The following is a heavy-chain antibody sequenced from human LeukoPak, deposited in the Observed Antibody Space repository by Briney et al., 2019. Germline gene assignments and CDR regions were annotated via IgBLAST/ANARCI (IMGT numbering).Heavy chain of an antibody. V-gene: IGHV3-7*03. CDR3: ARNNGMDV. Sequence: GGSLRLSCAASGFTFGDTWMNWVRQVPGQGLEWVANIKQDGSEKFYVASVKGRFTISRDNGKSSLYLQMNSLRAEDTALYYCARNNGMDVWGQGTTVIVSS. CDR2: IKQDGSEK. J-gene: IGHJ6*02. CDR1: GFTFGDTW.